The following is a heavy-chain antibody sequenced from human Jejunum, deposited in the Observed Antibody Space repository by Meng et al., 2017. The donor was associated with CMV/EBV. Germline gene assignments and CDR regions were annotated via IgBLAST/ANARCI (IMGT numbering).Heavy chain of an antibody. J-gene: IGHJ4*02. CDR3: ARPHSQSTGWGADS. D-gene: IGHD1-26*01. V-gene: IGHV3-53*01. CDR1: AFSVSSNY. Sequence: EVQLVESGGGLIQPGGSLRLSCAGSAFSVSSNYMIWVRQAPGKGLEWVSIIYGGGNTYYADSVKGRFTISRDNSKNTLFLQMNSLRVEDTAVYYCARPHSQSTGWGADSWGQGTLVTVAS. CDR2: IYGGGNT.